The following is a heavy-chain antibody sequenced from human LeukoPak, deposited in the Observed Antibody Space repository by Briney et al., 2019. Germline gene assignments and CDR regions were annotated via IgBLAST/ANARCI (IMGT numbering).Heavy chain of an antibody. CDR1: GGSISRYY. Sequence: PSETLSLTCTVSGGSISRYYWSWFRQPPGKGLEWIGYIYYSGSTNYNPSLKSRVTISVDTSKNQFSLKLSSVTAADTAVYYCATPGYSSSWPLRAFDYWGQGTLVTVSS. V-gene: IGHV4-59*01. CDR3: ATPGYSSSWPLRAFDY. J-gene: IGHJ4*02. D-gene: IGHD6-13*01. CDR2: IYYSGST.